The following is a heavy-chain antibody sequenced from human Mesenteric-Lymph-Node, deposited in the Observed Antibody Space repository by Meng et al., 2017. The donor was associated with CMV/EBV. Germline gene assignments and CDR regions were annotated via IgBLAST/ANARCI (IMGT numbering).Heavy chain of an antibody. CDR2: ISFDGSNK. D-gene: IGHD3-3*01. CDR3: ARARSTNFGVVIYAMDV. CDR1: GFTFSTYA. V-gene: IGHV3-30-3*01. Sequence: GGSLRLSCAAPGFTFSTYALHWVRQAPGKGLEWVAVISFDGSNKYYADSVKGRFSISRDNSRNTLSLQMESLRAEDTAVYYCARARSTNFGVVIYAMDVWGQGTPVTVSS. J-gene: IGHJ6*02.